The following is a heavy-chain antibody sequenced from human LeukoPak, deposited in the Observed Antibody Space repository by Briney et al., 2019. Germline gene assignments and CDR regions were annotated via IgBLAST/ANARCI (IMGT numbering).Heavy chain of an antibody. J-gene: IGHJ4*02. Sequence: GGSLKLSCAASGFTFSSYALSWVRQAPGKGLEWVSAISGSGGSTYYADSVKGRFTISRDNSKNTLYLQMNSLRAEDTAVYYCAKGRVAAASAGSYWGQGTLVTVSS. CDR2: ISGSGGST. CDR3: AKGRVAAASAGSY. CDR1: GFTFSSYA. V-gene: IGHV3-23*01. D-gene: IGHD6-25*01.